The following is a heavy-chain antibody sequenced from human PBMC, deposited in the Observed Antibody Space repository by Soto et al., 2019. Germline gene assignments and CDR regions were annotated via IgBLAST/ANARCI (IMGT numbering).Heavy chain of an antibody. D-gene: IGHD6-13*01. Sequence: QVQLVQSGAEVRESGASVKVSCKASGYTFTNHGISWVRQAPGEGLEWMGWISPYNGDTNNAQKFQGRVTMTTDTPTNTGFMELTRLTSDDTAVYYCARGGISSSEGLDYWGQGTLVTVSS. CDR2: ISPYNGDT. V-gene: IGHV1-18*01. CDR3: ARGGISSSEGLDY. J-gene: IGHJ4*02. CDR1: GYTFTNHG.